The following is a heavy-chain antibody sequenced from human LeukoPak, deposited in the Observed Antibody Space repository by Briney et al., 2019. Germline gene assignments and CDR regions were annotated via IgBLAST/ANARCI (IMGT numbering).Heavy chain of an antibody. D-gene: IGHD6-19*01. J-gene: IGHJ4*02. CDR2: IYHSGST. CDR3: ARGGSGPLPADY. CDR1: GGSISSGGYS. Sequence: MASETLSLTCAVSGGSISSGGYSWSWIRQPPGKGLEWIGYIYHSGSTYYNPSLKSRVTISVDRSKNQFSLKLSSVTAADTAVYYCARGGSGPLPADYWGQGTLVTVSS. V-gene: IGHV4-30-2*01.